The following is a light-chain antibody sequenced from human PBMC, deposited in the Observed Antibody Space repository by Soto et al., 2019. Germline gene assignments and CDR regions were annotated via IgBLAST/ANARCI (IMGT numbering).Light chain of an antibody. CDR1: QSIRNY. J-gene: IGKJ4*01. CDR3: QQRNDWVT. Sequence: EIVMTQSPATLSVSPGERATLSCRASQSIRNYLAWYQQKPGQAPRLLIYDASNRATGIPARFSGSGSGTDFILTISRLEPEDSGVYYCQQRNDWVTFGGGTKVDIX. V-gene: IGKV3-11*01. CDR2: DAS.